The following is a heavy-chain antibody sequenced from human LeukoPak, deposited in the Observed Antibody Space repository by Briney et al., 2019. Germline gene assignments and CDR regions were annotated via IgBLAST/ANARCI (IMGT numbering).Heavy chain of an antibody. CDR1: CGSISSYY. D-gene: IGHD3-22*01. Sequence: TSETLSLTCTVACGSISSYYWSWIRQPAGKGLEWLGRIYTSGSTNYNPSLKSRVTMSVDTSKNQFSLKLSSVTAADTAVYYCARDTMTTNWFDPWGQGTLVTVSS. CDR2: IYTSGST. J-gene: IGHJ5*02. CDR3: ARDTMTTNWFDP. V-gene: IGHV4-4*07.